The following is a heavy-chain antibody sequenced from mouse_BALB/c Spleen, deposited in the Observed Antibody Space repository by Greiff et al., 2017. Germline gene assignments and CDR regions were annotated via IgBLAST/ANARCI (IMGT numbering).Heavy chain of an antibody. CDR2: IYPGNVNT. CDR1: GYTFTSYY. D-gene: IGHD2-4*01. J-gene: IGHJ4*01. Sequence: QVQLQQSGPELVKPGASVRISCKASGYTFTSYYIHWVKQRPGQGLEWIGWIYPGNVNTKYNEKFKGKATLTADKSSSTAYMQLSSLTSEDSAVYFCARNYDYGGDAMDYWGQGTSVTVSS. CDR3: ARNYDYGGDAMDY. V-gene: IGHV1S56*01.